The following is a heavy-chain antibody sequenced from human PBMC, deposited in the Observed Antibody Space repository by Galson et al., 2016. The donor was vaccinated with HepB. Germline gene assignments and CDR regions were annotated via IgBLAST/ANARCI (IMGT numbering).Heavy chain of an antibody. CDR2: IYYSGST. J-gene: IGHJ6*03. CDR3: ARRGIAAGGNYYYYYMDV. CDR1: GGSISSSSYY. Sequence: ETLSLTCTVSGGSISSSSYYWGWIRQPPGKGLEWIGSIYYSGSTYYNPSLKSRVTISVDTSKNQFSLKLSSVTAADTAVYYCARRGIAAGGNYYYYYMDVWGKGTTVIVSS. V-gene: IGHV4-39*01. D-gene: IGHD6-25*01.